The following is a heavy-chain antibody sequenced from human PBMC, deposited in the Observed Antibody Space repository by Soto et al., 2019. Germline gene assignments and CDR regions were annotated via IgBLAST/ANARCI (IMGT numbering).Heavy chain of an antibody. CDR3: ARDLPWVCGGGSCNTNEGNYGMDV. CDR2: INVYNDKT. J-gene: IGHJ6*02. D-gene: IGHD2-15*01. CDR1: GYTFTNYA. Sequence: ASVKVSCKASGYTFTNYAFSWVRQAPGQGLEWMGWINVYNDKTRYAENAQGRITMTTDTSTSTVYMELRSLRSDDTAVYYCARDLPWVCGGGSCNTNEGNYGMDVWGQGTTVTVSS. V-gene: IGHV1-18*01.